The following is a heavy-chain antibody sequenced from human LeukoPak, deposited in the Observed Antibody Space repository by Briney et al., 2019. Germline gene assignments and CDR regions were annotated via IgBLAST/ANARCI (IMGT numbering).Heavy chain of an antibody. Sequence: PSDTLSLTHAVSGGSHRSGGYPWSCIPPPPERGLEWIGYIYQSGCYCYNPSLKSRVTISVDRSMNQFSLKLSSVTAADTAVYYCARVYVVGATRGLDYYGRDVWGQGTTVSVSS. V-gene: IGHV4-30-2*01. J-gene: IGHJ6*02. D-gene: IGHD1-26*01. CDR2: IYQSGCY. CDR3: ARVYVVGATRGLDYYGRDV. CDR1: GGSHRSGGYP.